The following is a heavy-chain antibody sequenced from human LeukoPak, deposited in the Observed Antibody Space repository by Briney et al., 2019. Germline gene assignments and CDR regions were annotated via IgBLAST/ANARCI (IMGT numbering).Heavy chain of an antibody. CDR2: INHSGST. D-gene: IGHD7-27*01. CDR3: ARGANWGPYYFDY. J-gene: IGHJ4*02. Sequence: SETLSLTRAVYGGSFSGYYWSWIRQPPGKGLEWIGEINHSGSTNYNPSLKSRVTISVDTSKNQFSLKLSSVTAADTAVYYCARGANWGPYYFDYWGQGTLVTVSS. CDR1: GGSFSGYY. V-gene: IGHV4-34*01.